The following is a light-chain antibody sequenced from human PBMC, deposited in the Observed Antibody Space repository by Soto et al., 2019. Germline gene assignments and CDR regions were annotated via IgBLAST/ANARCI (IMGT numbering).Light chain of an antibody. CDR1: QSVSSSY. Sequence: EIVLTQSPGTLSLSPGERATLSCRASQSVSSSYLAWYQQKPGQAPRLLIYGASSRTTGIPDRFTGSGSGTDFTLTSSRLEPDDFAVYCCQQYGSSPPVMFGVGTKGEIK. V-gene: IGKV3-20*01. CDR2: GAS. J-gene: IGKJ4*02. CDR3: QQYGSSPPVM.